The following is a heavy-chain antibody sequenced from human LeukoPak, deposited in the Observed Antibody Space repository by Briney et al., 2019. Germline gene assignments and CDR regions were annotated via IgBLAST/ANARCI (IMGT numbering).Heavy chain of an antibody. V-gene: IGHV3-15*01. J-gene: IGHJ4*02. CDR3: AKPADYGYDY. CDR2: IKTKTDGGTT. Sequence: GGSLRLSCAASGFTFSIASMSWVRQAPGKGLEWVGQIKTKTDGGTTDHAAPVKGRFTVSRDDSKNTLYLQMSSLRAEDTAVYYCAKPADYGYDYWGQGTLVTVSS. D-gene: IGHD4-17*01. CDR1: GFTFSIAS.